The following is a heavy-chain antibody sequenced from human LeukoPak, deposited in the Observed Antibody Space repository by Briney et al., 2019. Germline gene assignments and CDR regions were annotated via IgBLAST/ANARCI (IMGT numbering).Heavy chain of an antibody. CDR3: ARGRLYHDSKVYYNNWFDP. V-gene: IGHV1-69*05. CDR2: IIPIFGTA. D-gene: IGHD3-22*01. J-gene: IGHJ5*02. Sequence: SVKVSCKASGGTFSSYAISWVRQAPGQGLEWMGRIIPIFGTANYAQKFQGRVTITTDESTSTAYMELSSLRSEDTAVYYCARGRLYHDSKVYYNNWFDPWGQGTLVTVSS. CDR1: GGTFSSYA.